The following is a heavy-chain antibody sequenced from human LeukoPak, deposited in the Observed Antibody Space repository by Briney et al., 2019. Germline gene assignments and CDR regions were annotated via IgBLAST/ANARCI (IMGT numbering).Heavy chain of an antibody. D-gene: IGHD3-22*01. Sequence: TSVKASCKASGYTFTSYYMHWVRQAPGQGLEWMGIINPSGGSTSYAQKFQGRVTMTRDTSTSTVYMKLSSLRSEDTAVYYCARELAGDYYDSRGYYPFDYWGQGTLVTVSS. CDR1: GYTFTSYY. V-gene: IGHV1-46*01. CDR3: ARELAGDYYDSRGYYPFDY. J-gene: IGHJ4*02. CDR2: INPSGGST.